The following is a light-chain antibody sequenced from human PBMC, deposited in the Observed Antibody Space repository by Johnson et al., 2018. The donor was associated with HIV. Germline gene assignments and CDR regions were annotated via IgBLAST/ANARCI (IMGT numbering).Light chain of an antibody. CDR1: SSNIGNNY. J-gene: IGLJ1*01. CDR3: GTWDSSLRAGPRYV. Sequence: QSVLTQPPSVSAAPGQKVTISCSGSSSNIGNNYVSWYQQLPGTAPKLLIYENNKRPSGIPDRFSGSKSGTSATLGITGLQTGDEADYYCGTWDSSLRAGPRYVLGTVTKVTVL. CDR2: ENN. V-gene: IGLV1-51*02.